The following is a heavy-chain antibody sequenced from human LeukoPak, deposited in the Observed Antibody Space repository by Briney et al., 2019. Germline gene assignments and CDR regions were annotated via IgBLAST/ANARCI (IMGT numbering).Heavy chain of an antibody. J-gene: IGHJ3*02. CDR3: ARLWGDVVVPPSDDAFDI. V-gene: IGHV4-59*01. D-gene: IGHD2-2*01. CDR1: GGSISSYY. Sequence: PSETLSLTCTVSGGSISSYYWSWIRQPPGKGLEWIGYIYYSGSTNYNPSLKSRVTISVDTSKNQFSLKLSSVTAADTAVYYCARLWGDVVVPPSDDAFDIWGQGTMVTVSS. CDR2: IYYSGST.